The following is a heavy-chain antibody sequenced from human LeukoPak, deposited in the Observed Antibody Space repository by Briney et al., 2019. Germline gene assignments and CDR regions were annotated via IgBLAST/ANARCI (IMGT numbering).Heavy chain of an antibody. CDR1: GYTFTSYD. D-gene: IGHD3-3*01. J-gene: IGHJ4*02. Sequence: ASVKVSCKASGYTFTSYDINWVRQATGQGLEWMGWMNPNSGNTGYAQKFQGRVTMTRNTSISTAYMELSSLRSEDTAVYYCARVGGTIFGVVNRGAFDYWGQGTLVTVSS. V-gene: IGHV1-8*01. CDR2: MNPNSGNT. CDR3: ARVGGTIFGVVNRGAFDY.